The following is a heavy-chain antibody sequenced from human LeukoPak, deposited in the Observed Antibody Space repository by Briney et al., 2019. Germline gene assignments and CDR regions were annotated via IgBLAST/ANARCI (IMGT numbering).Heavy chain of an antibody. CDR2: IIPIFGTA. D-gene: IGHD1-7*01. Sequence: SVKVSCKASGGTFSSYAISWVRQAPGQGLEWMGGIIPIFGTANYAQKFQGRVTITADESTSTAYMELSSLRSEDTAVYYCASASHNWNYLAPDFDYWGQGTLVTVSS. V-gene: IGHV1-69*01. CDR3: ASASHNWNYLAPDFDY. J-gene: IGHJ4*02. CDR1: GGTFSSYA.